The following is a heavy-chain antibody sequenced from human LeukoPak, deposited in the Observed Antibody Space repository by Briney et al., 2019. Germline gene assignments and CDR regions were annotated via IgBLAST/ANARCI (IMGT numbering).Heavy chain of an antibody. D-gene: IGHD1-26*01. J-gene: IGHJ4*02. Sequence: PSETLSLTCTVSGGSISSYYWSWIRQPPGKGLEWIGYIYYSGSTNYNPSLKSRVTISVDTSKNQFSLKLSSVTAADTAVYYCARQIEWELANWGQGTLVTVSS. CDR3: ARQIEWELAN. CDR1: GGSISSYY. CDR2: IYYSGST. V-gene: IGHV4-59*08.